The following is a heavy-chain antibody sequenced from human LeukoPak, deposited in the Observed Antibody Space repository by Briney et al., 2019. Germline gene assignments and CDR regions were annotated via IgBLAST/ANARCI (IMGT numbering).Heavy chain of an antibody. CDR3: ARDRILSGYASDI. Sequence: PGGSLRLSCVASGFTFSSYSMNWVRQAPGKGLEWVSSISGSNNYIYYADSVKGRFTISRDNAKNSLYLQMNSLRAEDKAVYYCARDRILSGYASDIWGQGTMVTVSS. J-gene: IGHJ3*02. CDR2: ISGSNNYI. V-gene: IGHV3-21*01. CDR1: GFTFSSYS. D-gene: IGHD3-9*01.